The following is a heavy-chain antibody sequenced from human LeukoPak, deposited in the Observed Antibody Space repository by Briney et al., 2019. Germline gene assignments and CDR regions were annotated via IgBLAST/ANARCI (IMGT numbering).Heavy chain of an antibody. D-gene: IGHD3-10*01. CDR3: ARGGVWFGEGIYYYYYMDV. V-gene: IGHV1-2*02. CDR1: GYTFTGYY. J-gene: IGHJ6*03. Sequence: GASVKVSCKASGYTFTGYYMHWVRQAPGQGLEWMGWINPNSGGTNYAQKFQGRVTMTRDTSISTAYMELSRLRSDDTAVYYCARGGVWFGEGIYYYYYMDVWGKGTTVIISS. CDR2: INPNSGGT.